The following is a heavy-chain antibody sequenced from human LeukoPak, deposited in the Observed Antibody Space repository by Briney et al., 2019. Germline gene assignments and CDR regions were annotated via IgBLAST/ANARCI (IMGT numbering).Heavy chain of an antibody. J-gene: IGHJ3*02. D-gene: IGHD2-2*01. CDR3: ASHTGYCSSMSCFHAFDI. CDR1: GYSFTTFW. CDR2: IYPGDSET. Sequence: GESLKISCKASGYSFTTFWIGWVRQMPGKGLEWMGIIYPGDSETRYSPSFQGQVTISADKSINTAYLQWSSLKASDTAMYYCASHTGYCSSMSCFHAFDIWGQGTMVTVSS. V-gene: IGHV5-51*01.